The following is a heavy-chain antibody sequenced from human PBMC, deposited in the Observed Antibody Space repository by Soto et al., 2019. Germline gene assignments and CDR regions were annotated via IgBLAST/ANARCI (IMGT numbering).Heavy chain of an antibody. Sequence: HLVQSGPEVKKPGASLTVSCKTSGDKFTNFGLSWVRQAPGQGLEWMGWIATYNSNRNYAQKFQGRLTLTTDTSTCTAYMELKSLRYGATAVYYCSRVLQGVVNWFDPWGQGTLVTVSS. CDR1: GDKFTNFG. D-gene: IGHD3-10*01. J-gene: IGHJ5*02. V-gene: IGHV1-18*01. CDR2: IATYNSNR. CDR3: SRVLQGVVNWFDP.